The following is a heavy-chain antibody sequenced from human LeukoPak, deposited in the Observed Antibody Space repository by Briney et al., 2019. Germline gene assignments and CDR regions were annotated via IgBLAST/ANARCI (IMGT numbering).Heavy chain of an antibody. CDR1: GFNFNSYA. CDR2: ISGSGDST. J-gene: IGHJ4*02. V-gene: IGHV3-23*01. Sequence: GGSLRLSCAASGFNFNSYAMRWVRQAPGKGLEWVSAISGSGDSTFYADSVRGRFTISRDNSKNTLYLQMNSLRAEDTAVYYCAKKGYYDGSGYYMYYFDHWGQGTLVTVSS. CDR3: AKKGYYDGSGYYMYYFDH. D-gene: IGHD3-22*01.